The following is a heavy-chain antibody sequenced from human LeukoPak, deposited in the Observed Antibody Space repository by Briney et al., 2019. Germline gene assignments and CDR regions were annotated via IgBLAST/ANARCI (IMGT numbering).Heavy chain of an antibody. CDR1: GYTFTGYY. CDR3: ASSIGAADYYYYYYMDV. J-gene: IGHJ6*03. Sequence: GASVNLSCNSSGYTFTGYYIHWVRQAPGQGLEWMWWINPNSGGTNYAQKVPGRVTMTRDTAISTTYMELSRIRSDDTAVYCCASSIGAADYYYYYYMDVWGKGTTVTVSS. V-gene: IGHV1-2*02. CDR2: INPNSGGT. D-gene: IGHD1-26*01.